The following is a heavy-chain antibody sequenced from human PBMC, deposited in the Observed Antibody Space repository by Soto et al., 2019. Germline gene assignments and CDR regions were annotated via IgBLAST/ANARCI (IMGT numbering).Heavy chain of an antibody. CDR2: IYHSGST. V-gene: IGHV4-30-2*01. J-gene: IGHJ4*02. CDR1: GGSISSGGYS. CDR3: ARGPSTDAYLDY. Sequence: SETLSLTCAVSGGSISSGGYSWSWIRQPPGKGLEWIGYIYHSGSTYYNPSLKSRVTISVDRSKNQFSLKLSSVTAADTAVYYCARGPSTDAYLDYWGQGTLVTVSS.